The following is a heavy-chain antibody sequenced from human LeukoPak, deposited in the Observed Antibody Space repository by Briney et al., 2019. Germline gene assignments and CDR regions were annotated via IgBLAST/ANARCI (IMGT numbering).Heavy chain of an antibody. Sequence: PSETLSLTCTVSGGSIGNYDWSWIRQPAGKGLEWIGRTHTSGSTNYNPSLKSRVTMSVDTSKHQFSLKLTSVTAADTAVYYCARGRWKTGMDSPYYFDYWGQGTLVTVSS. CDR3: ARGRWKTGMDSPYYFDY. J-gene: IGHJ4*02. CDR2: THTSGST. D-gene: IGHD2-2*03. V-gene: IGHV4-4*07. CDR1: GGSIGNYD.